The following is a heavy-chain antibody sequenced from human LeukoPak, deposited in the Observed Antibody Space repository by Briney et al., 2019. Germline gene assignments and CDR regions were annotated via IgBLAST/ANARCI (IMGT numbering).Heavy chain of an antibody. J-gene: IGHJ4*02. V-gene: IGHV4-59*01. Sequence: PSETLSLTCTVSGGSISSYYWNWIRQPPGKGLEWIGYIYDSDSANYNPSLKSRVTISLDTSKNQLSLKLNSVSAADTAVYYCARAGTVVSYFGYWGQGTLVTVSS. CDR1: GGSISSYY. CDR3: ARAGTVVSYFGY. CDR2: IYDSDSA. D-gene: IGHD3-10*01.